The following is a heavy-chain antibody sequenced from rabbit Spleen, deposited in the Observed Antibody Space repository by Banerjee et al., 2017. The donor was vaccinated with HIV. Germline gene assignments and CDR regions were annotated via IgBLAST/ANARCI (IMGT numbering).Heavy chain of an antibody. CDR2: IYAGSSGAT. J-gene: IGHJ6*01. Sequence: QSLEESGGDLVKPGASLTLTCTASGFTLSSYDMCWVRQAPGKGLEWIASIYAGSSGATYSATWAKGRFTISKTSSTTVTLQMTSLTVADTATYFCARDAGTSFSTYGMDLWGPGTLVTVS. CDR3: ARDAGTSFSTYGMDL. D-gene: IGHD8-1*01. V-gene: IGHV1S40*01. CDR1: GFTLSSYD.